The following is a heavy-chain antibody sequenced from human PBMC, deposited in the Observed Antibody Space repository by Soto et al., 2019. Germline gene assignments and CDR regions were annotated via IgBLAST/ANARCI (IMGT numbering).Heavy chain of an antibody. D-gene: IGHD3-3*01. CDR1: GFTLDDYG. J-gene: IGHJ6*02. Sequence: GGSLRLSCAASGFTLDDYGMSWVRQAPGKGLEWVSGINWNGGSTGYADSVKGRFTISRDNAKNSLYLQMNSLRAEDTALYYCARGYDYYYYYYGMDVWGQGTTVTVSS. CDR3: ARGYDYYYYYYGMDV. CDR2: INWNGGST. V-gene: IGHV3-20*04.